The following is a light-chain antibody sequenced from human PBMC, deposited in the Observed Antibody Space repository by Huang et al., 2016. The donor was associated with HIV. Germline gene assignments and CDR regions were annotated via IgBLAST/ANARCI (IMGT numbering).Light chain of an antibody. CDR3: QHYGGSPLFT. J-gene: IGKJ3*01. CDR2: AAS. CDR1: QTVSGDF. V-gene: IGKV3-20*01. Sequence: EIVLTQSPGTLSLSPGERATLSCRTSQTVSGDFVAWYQQRPGQAPRLLIYAASRRATGIPDRCSGSGSGTDVTLTIARLEPEDFAVYTCQHYGGSPLFTFGPGTKLDIK.